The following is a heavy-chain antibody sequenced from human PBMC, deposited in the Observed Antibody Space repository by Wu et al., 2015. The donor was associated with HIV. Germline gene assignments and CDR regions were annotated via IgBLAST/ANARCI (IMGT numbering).Heavy chain of an antibody. CDR1: GGTFSSYA. Sequence: QVQLVQSGAEVKKPGSSVKVSCKASGGTFSSYAISWVRQAPGQGLEWMGGIIPIFGTANYAQKFQGRVTITTDESTSTAYMELNSLKSDDTAVYYCATTITGTTSYYFDYWGQGTLVTVSS. CDR3: ATTITGTTSYYFDY. D-gene: IGHD1-7*01. V-gene: IGHV1-69*05. J-gene: IGHJ4*02. CDR2: IIPIFGTA.